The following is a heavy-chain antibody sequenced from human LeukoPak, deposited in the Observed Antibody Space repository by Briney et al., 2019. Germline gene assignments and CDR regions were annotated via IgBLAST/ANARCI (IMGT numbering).Heavy chain of an antibody. CDR1: GFTFSNYA. CDR3: AKWDTYYDSSGYYFY. D-gene: IGHD3-22*01. J-gene: IGHJ4*02. Sequence: PGGSLRLSCAASGFTFSNYAMAWVRQAPGKGLEWVSAVTGSGGATYYADSVKGRFTISRDNSKNTLYLQMNSLRAEDTAVYYCAKWDTYYDSSGYYFYWGQGTLVTVSS. V-gene: IGHV3-23*01. CDR2: VTGSGGAT.